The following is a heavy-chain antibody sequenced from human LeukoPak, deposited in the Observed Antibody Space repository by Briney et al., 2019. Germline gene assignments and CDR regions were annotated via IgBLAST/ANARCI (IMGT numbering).Heavy chain of an antibody. CDR1: GFTVTSNY. J-gene: IGHJ3*02. CDR3: ARGNWGENDAFDI. CDR2: TYSVGNT. Sequence: GGSLRLSCAASGFTVTSNYMTWVRQAPGKGLGWVSVTYSVGNTYYTDSVKGRFTISRDNSKNTLFLQMNSLRAEDTAVYYCARGNWGENDAFDIWGQGAMVTVSS. D-gene: IGHD7-27*01. V-gene: IGHV3-53*01.